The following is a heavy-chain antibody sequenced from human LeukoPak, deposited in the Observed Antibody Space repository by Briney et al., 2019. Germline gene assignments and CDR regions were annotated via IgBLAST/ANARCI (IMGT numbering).Heavy chain of an antibody. Sequence: GSSVKVSCKASGGTFSSYAISWVRQAPGQGLEWMGGIIPIFGTANYAQKFQGRVTITTDESTSTAYMELSSLRSEDTAMYYCARNSAQITSSDAFDIWGQGTMVTVSS. CDR3: ARNSAQITSSDAFDI. J-gene: IGHJ3*02. CDR1: GGTFSSYA. CDR2: IIPIFGTA. V-gene: IGHV1-69*05. D-gene: IGHD5-24*01.